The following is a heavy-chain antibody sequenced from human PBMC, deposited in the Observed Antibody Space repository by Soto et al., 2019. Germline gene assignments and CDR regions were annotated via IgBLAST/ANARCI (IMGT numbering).Heavy chain of an antibody. D-gene: IGHD1-7*01. J-gene: IGHJ4*02. CDR1: GFTFSSYG. CDR2: SSATGAGT. Sequence: GGSLRLSSAASGFTFSSYGITWVRQAPGKGLEWVSFSSATGAGTYYADSVTGRFTISRDNSKNTLYLQMTSLRADDTAVYYCAKDRREGGNYGFYSDFWGQGALVTVSS. CDR3: AKDRREGGNYGFYSDF. V-gene: IGHV3-23*01.